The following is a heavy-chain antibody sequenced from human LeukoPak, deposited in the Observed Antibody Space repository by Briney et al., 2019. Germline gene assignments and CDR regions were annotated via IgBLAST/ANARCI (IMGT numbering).Heavy chain of an antibody. CDR1: GDSMNNYF. Sequence: SETLSLTCTVSGDSMNNYFWSWIRQPAGKGLEWIGRIFATGSTNYNPSLKSRVTMSVDTSKNQFSLDLSSVTAADTAVYFCARDSSGYLESFDYWGQGTLVTVSS. CDR3: ARDSSGYLESFDY. J-gene: IGHJ4*02. D-gene: IGHD3-22*01. CDR2: IFATGST. V-gene: IGHV4-4*07.